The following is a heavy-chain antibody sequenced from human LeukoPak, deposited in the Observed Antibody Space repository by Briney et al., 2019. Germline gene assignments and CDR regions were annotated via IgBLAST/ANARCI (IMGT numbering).Heavy chain of an antibody. CDR3: ASGASYYYDSSGYPRY. CDR1: GYTFTSYD. Sequence: ASVKVSCKASGYTFTSYDINWVRQATGQGLEWMGWINPNSGGTNYAQKFQGRVTMTRDTSISTAYMELSRLRSDDTAVYYCASGASYYYDSSGYPRYWGQGTLVTVSS. CDR2: INPNSGGT. V-gene: IGHV1-2*02. J-gene: IGHJ4*02. D-gene: IGHD3-22*01.